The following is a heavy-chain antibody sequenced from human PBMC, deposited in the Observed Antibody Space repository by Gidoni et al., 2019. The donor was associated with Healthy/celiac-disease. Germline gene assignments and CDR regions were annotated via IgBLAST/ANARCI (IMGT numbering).Heavy chain of an antibody. J-gene: IGHJ6*02. V-gene: IGHV3-64*01. Sequence: EVQLVESGGGLVQPGGSLRLSCAASGFTFSSYAMHCVRQAPGKGLEYVEAISRNGGSTYYANSVKGRFTISRENSKNTLYLQMGSLRAEDMAVYYGARDMPSYGMDVWGQGTTVTVSS. CDR2: ISRNGGST. CDR3: ARDMPSYGMDV. D-gene: IGHD2-2*01. CDR1: GFTFSSYA.